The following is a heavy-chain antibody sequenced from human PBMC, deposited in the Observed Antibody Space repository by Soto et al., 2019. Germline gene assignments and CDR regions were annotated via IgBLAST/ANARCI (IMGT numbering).Heavy chain of an antibody. V-gene: IGHV3-48*01. J-gene: IGHJ3*02. Sequence: HPGGSLRLSCAASGFTFSSYSMNWVRQAPGKGLEWVSYISSSSSTIYYADSVKGRFTISRDNAKNSLYLQMNSLRAEDTAVYYCARTLTIWSFSDAFDIWGQGTMVTVSS. CDR1: GFTFSSYS. D-gene: IGHD3-9*01. CDR2: ISSSSSTI. CDR3: ARTLTIWSFSDAFDI.